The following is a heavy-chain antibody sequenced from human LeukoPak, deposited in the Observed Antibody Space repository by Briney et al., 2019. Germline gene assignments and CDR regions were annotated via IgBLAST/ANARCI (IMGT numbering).Heavy chain of an antibody. CDR1: GFTFDDFA. CDR2: ISGSGGST. Sequence: PGRSLRLSCAASGFTFDDFAMHWVRQAPGKGLEWVSAISGSGGSTYYADSVKGRFTISRDNSKNTLYLQMNSLRAEDTAVYYCAKDQGDYYDSSGYYLDAFDIWGQGTMVTVSS. V-gene: IGHV3-23*01. D-gene: IGHD3-22*01. CDR3: AKDQGDYYDSSGYYLDAFDI. J-gene: IGHJ3*02.